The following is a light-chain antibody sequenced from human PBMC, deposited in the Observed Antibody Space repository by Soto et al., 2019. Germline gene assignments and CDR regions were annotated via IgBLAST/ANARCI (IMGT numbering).Light chain of an antibody. CDR3: QKYNSAPHT. CDR2: ATS. V-gene: IGKV1-27*01. Sequence: DIQMTQSPSSLSASVGDRVTITCRASQGISHYLAWYQQKPGKVPMLLIYATSTLQSGVPSRFSGSGAGTDFTLGISSLQHEDVATYYCQKYNSAPHTFGQGTKVEI. CDR1: QGISHY. J-gene: IGKJ1*01.